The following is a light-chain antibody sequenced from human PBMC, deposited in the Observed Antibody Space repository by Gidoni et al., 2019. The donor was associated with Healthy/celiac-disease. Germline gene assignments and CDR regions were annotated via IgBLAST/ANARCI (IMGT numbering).Light chain of an antibody. CDR3: QQSYSTPLT. CDR1: QSISSY. V-gene: IGKV1-39*01. CDR2: AAP. Sequence: GDRVTLPCWPSQSISSYLNWYQQKPGKAPKLLLYAAPSLQIGVPSRFSGSGSGTDFTLTISRLQPEDFGTYYWQQSYSTPLTFXGXNKVEIK. J-gene: IGKJ4*01.